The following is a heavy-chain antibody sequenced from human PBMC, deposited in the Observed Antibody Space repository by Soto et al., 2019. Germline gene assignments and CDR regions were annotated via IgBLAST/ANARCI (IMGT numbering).Heavy chain of an antibody. V-gene: IGHV3-23*01. Sequence: EVQLLESGGGLAQPGGSLRLSCAASGFTFNYYAMSWVRQAPGKGLEWVSGVSGRGDITYSADSVKGRFSISRDNSKNSLFLQMNSLRVADTALYYCVRDLGTSGWFYWGQGTLVIVSS. D-gene: IGHD6-19*01. CDR3: VRDLGTSGWFY. CDR1: GFTFNYYA. CDR2: VSGRGDIT. J-gene: IGHJ4*02.